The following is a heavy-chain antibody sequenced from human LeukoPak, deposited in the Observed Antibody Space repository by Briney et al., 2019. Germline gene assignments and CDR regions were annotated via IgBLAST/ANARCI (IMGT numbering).Heavy chain of an antibody. CDR3: ARSPAAGPYYYYYYMDV. Sequence: PSETLSLTCTVSGGSISSYYWSWIRQPPGKGLEWIGYIYYSGSTNYDPSLKSRVTISVDTSKNQFSLKLSSVTAADTAVYYCARSPAAGPYYYYYYMDVWGKGTTVTVSS. J-gene: IGHJ6*03. V-gene: IGHV4-59*01. CDR1: GGSISSYY. CDR2: IYYSGST. D-gene: IGHD6-13*01.